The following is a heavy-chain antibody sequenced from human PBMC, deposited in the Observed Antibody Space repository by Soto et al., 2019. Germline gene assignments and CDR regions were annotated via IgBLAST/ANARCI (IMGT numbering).Heavy chain of an antibody. D-gene: IGHD1-1*01. Sequence: PGGSLRLSCSASGFYFIDAWMSWVRQAPGKGLEWVARIKSRGAGGTTDYAAPVKGRFTISRDDSKDVIFLQMDSLKTDDTAVYYCIWNRDIYYRMDDWGKGTTVTVSS. CDR2: IKSRGAGGTT. CDR1: GFYFIDAW. CDR3: IWNRDIYYRMDD. V-gene: IGHV3-15*01. J-gene: IGHJ6*04.